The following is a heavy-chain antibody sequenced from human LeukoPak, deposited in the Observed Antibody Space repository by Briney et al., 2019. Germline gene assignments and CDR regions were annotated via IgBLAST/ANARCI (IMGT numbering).Heavy chain of an antibody. D-gene: IGHD1-7*01. V-gene: IGHV4-34*01. CDR3: ARLFGNYQNYFDY. J-gene: IGHJ4*02. CDR2: MYYRGNT. CDR1: GGSFSGYY. Sequence: SETLSLTCAVYGGSFSGYYWSWIRQPPGKGLEWVGHMYYRGNTFYNPSLRSRVTISVDTSKNQFSLKLRSVTAADTAVYYCARLFGNYQNYFDYWGQGTLVTVSS.